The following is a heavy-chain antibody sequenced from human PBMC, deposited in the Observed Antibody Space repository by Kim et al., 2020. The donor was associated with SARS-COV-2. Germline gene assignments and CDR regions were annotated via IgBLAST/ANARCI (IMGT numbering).Heavy chain of an antibody. J-gene: IGHJ6*01. D-gene: IGHD3-16*01. CDR1: GFTFSTYS. CDR3: SRDRPGSESVMGGSYYYG. V-gene: IGHV3-7*03. CDR2: IRGNGRNN. Sequence: GGSLRLSCAASGFTFSTYSLHWVRQAPGKGLEWVASIRGNGRNNDYADSEKGRFTISIDKAKKTLSLQMHILRTEDTAMYDCSRDRPGSESVMGGSYYYG.